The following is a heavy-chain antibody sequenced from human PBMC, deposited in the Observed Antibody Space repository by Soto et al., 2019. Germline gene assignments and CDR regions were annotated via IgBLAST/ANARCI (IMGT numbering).Heavy chain of an antibody. V-gene: IGHV1-18*01. J-gene: IGHJ6*02. CDR2: INVYSGNT. CDR1: GYPFVSYG. CDR3: ARIKASSMDF. Sequence: KVSCNTSGYPFVSYGIAWVRQAPGPGLEWMGWINVYSGNTDYAQKFRDRITVTTDTSTSTAYMELRGLRSDDTGVYYCARIKASSMDFWGQGTALTVSS. D-gene: IGHD3-16*01.